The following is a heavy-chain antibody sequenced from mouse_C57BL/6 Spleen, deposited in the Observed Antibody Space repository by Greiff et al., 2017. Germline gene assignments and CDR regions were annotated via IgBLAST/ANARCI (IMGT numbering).Heavy chain of an antibody. D-gene: IGHD1-1*01. CDR1: GYAFSSSW. V-gene: IGHV1-82*01. CDR3: ARGDYGSSYVDY. CDR2: IYPGDGDT. J-gene: IGHJ2*01. Sequence: QVQLQQSGPELVKPGASVKISCKASGYAFSSSWMNWVKQRPGTGLEWIGRIYPGDGDTNYNGKFKGKATLTADKSYSTAYMQLSSLTSEDSAVYFCARGDYGSSYVDYWGQGTTLTVSS.